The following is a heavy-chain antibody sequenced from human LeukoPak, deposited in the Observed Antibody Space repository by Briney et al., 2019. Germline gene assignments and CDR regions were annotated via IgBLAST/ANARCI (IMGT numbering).Heavy chain of an antibody. V-gene: IGHV3-48*04. CDR3: ARDGCSSTSCPSDY. CDR2: ITSSSSSI. CDR1: GFTFSSCS. J-gene: IGHJ4*02. Sequence: GGSLRLSCAASGFTFSSCSMNWVRQAPGKGLEWLSYITSSSSSIFYADSVKGRFTISRDNAKNSLYLQMNSLRVEDTAVYYCARDGCSSTSCPSDYWGQGTLVTVSS. D-gene: IGHD2-2*01.